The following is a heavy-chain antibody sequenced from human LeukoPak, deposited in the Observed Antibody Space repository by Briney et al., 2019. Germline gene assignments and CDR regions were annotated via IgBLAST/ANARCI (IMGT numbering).Heavy chain of an antibody. CDR3: AKDTTIVDTAMAHPIDY. J-gene: IGHJ4*02. Sequence: GGSLRLSCAASGFTFSSYGMSWVRQAPGKGLEWVSGISGSGISTYYADSVKGRFTISRDNSKNTLYLQMNSLRAEDTAVYYCAKDTTIVDTAMAHPIDYWGQGTLVTVSS. V-gene: IGHV3-23*01. D-gene: IGHD5-18*01. CDR2: ISGSGIST. CDR1: GFTFSSYG.